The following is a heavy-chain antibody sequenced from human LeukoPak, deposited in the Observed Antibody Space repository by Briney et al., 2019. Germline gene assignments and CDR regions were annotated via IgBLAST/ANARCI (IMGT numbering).Heavy chain of an antibody. CDR1: GFTFSSYA. Sequence: GSLRLSCAASGFTFSSYAMSWIRQPPGKGLEWIGSIYYSGSTYYNPSLKSRVTISVDTSKNQFSLKLSSVTAADTAVYYCARQLGSVDIVASWGQGTLVTVSS. D-gene: IGHD5-12*01. CDR2: IYYSGST. J-gene: IGHJ4*02. V-gene: IGHV4-39*01. CDR3: ARQLGSVDIVAS.